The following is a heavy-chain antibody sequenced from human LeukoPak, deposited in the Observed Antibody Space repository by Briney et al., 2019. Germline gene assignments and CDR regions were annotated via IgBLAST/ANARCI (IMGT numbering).Heavy chain of an antibody. CDR3: ARHPIYCSSTSCYKRVFDY. Sequence: SETLSLTCTVSGGSISSYYWSWIRQPPGKGLEWIGEISHTGSTSYNPSLQSRVTISVATSKNQFSLKLSSVTAADTAVYYCARHPIYCSSTSCYKRVFDYWGQGTLVTVSS. J-gene: IGHJ4*02. V-gene: IGHV4-34*01. CDR1: GGSISSYY. D-gene: IGHD2-2*02. CDR2: ISHTGST.